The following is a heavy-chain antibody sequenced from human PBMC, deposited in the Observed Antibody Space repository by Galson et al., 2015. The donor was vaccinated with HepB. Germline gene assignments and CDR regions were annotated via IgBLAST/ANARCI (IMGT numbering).Heavy chain of an antibody. CDR2: MNPNSGNT. D-gene: IGHD6-13*01. CDR3: ARVCELQQLFGQENGMDV. J-gene: IGHJ6*02. Sequence: SVKVSCKASGYTFTSYDINWVRQATGQGLEWMGWMNPNSGNTGYAQKFQGRVTMTRNTSISTAYMELSSLRSKDTAVYYCARVCELQQLFGQENGMDVWGQGTTVTVSS. CDR1: GYTFTSYD. V-gene: IGHV1-8*01.